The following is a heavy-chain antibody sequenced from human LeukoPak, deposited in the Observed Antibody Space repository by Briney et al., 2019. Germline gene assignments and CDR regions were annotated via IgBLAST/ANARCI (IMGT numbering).Heavy chain of an antibody. D-gene: IGHD3-10*01. CDR2: ISAYNGNT. V-gene: IGHV1-18*01. J-gene: IGHJ4*02. CDR1: GYTFTSYG. Sequence: ASVKVSCKASGYTFTSYGISWVRQAPGQGLEWMGWISAYNGNTNYAQKLQGRVTMTTDTSTSTAYMELRSLRSDDTAVYYCARDLFRITMVRGVIECDYWGQGTLVTVSS. CDR3: ARDLFRITMVRGVIECDY.